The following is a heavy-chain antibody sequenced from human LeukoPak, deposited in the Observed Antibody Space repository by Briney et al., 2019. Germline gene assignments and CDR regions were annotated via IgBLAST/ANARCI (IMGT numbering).Heavy chain of an antibody. CDR3: AAVGAVAGTLTYYYYGMDV. V-gene: IGHV1-58*02. D-gene: IGHD6-19*01. CDR1: GFTFTSSA. Sequence: SVKVSCKASGFTFTSSAMQWVRQARGQRLEWIGWIVIGSGNTNYAQKFQERVTITRDMSTSTAYMELSSLRSEDTAVYYCAAVGAVAGTLTYYYYGMDVWGQGTTVTVSS. J-gene: IGHJ6*02. CDR2: IVIGSGNT.